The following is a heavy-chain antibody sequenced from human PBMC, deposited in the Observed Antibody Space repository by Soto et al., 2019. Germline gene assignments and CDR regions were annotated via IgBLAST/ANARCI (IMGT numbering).Heavy chain of an antibody. CDR3: ARPLNYYGSGSYNY. CDR1: GYTFTSYD. CDR2: MNPNSGNT. J-gene: IGHJ4*02. D-gene: IGHD3-10*01. V-gene: IGHV1-8*01. Sequence: ASVKVSCKASGYTFTSYDINWVRQATGQGLEWMGWMNPNSGNTGYAQKFQGRVTMTRNTSISTAYMELSSLRSEDTAVYYCARPLNYYGSGSYNYWGQGTLVTVSS.